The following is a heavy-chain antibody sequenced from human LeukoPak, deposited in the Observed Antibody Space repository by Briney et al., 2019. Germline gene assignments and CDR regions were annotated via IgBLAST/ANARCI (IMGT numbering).Heavy chain of an antibody. CDR3: ARVEWELPHVYFDY. CDR1: GYTFTSYD. J-gene: IGHJ4*02. V-gene: IGHV1-8*01. CDR2: MNLNRSNT. Sequence: ASVKVSCKASGYTFTSYDMNWVRQATGQGLEWMGWMNLNRSNTGYAQKFQGRVTMTRNTSISTAYMKLSSLRSEDRAGYYCARVEWELPHVYFDYWGQGTLVTVSS. D-gene: IGHD1-26*01.